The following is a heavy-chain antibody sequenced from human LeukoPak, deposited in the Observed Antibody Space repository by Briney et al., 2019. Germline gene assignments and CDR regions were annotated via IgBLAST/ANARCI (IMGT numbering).Heavy chain of an antibody. CDR3: AKEPYYYDSSGYVDY. J-gene: IGHJ4*02. CDR1: GFTFSSYA. Sequence: GGSLRLSCAASGFTFSSYAMSWVRQAPGKGLEWVSAISGSGGSTYYADSVKGRFTISRDNSKNTLYLQMNSLSAEDTAVYYCAKEPYYYDSSGYVDYWGQGTLVTVSS. V-gene: IGHV3-23*01. D-gene: IGHD3-22*01. CDR2: ISGSGGST.